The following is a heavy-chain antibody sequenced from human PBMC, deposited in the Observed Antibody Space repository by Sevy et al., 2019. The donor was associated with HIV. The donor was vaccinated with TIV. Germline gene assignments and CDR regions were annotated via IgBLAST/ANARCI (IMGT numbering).Heavy chain of an antibody. CDR2: ISSSGSTI. Sequence: GGSLRLSCAASGFTFSSYEMNWDRQAPGKGLEWVSYISSSGSTIYYAHSVKGRFTISRDNAKNSLYLQMNSLRAEDTAVYYCARVGLTGYYPVYNYYYGMDVWGQGTTVTVSS. CDR1: GFTFSSYE. CDR3: ARVGLTGYYPVYNYYYGMDV. D-gene: IGHD3-9*01. J-gene: IGHJ6*02. V-gene: IGHV3-48*03.